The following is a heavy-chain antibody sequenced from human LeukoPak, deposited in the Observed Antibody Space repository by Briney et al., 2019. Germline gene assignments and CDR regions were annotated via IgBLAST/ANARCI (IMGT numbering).Heavy chain of an antibody. CDR3: AKDPPMYSSGWYNYFDY. Sequence: AGGSLRLSCAASGFTFSTYGMHWVRQAPGKGLEWVALVSYDGSDKYYADSVEGRFTISRDNSKNTVFLQMNSLRAEDTAVYYCAKDPPMYSSGWYNYFDYWGQGTLVTVSS. D-gene: IGHD6-19*01. J-gene: IGHJ4*02. CDR2: VSYDGSDK. CDR1: GFTFSTYG. V-gene: IGHV3-30*18.